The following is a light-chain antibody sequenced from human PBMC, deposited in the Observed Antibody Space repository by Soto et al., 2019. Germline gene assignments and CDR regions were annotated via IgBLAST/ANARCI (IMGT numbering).Light chain of an antibody. CDR2: EDN. J-gene: IGLJ1*01. Sequence: QSVLTQPPSVSGAPGRRVTISCTGSSSNIGAGYDLHWYQQLPGTAPKLLIYEDNNRPSGVPDRFSGSKSGTSASLAITGLQAEDEADYYCQSYDSSLSGYVFGTGTKVTVL. CDR3: QSYDSSLSGYV. CDR1: SSNIGAGYD. V-gene: IGLV1-40*01.